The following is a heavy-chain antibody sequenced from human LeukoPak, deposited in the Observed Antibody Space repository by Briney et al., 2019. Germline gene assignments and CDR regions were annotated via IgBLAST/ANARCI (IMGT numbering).Heavy chain of an antibody. CDR3: ARAAGEMATIRY. D-gene: IGHD5-24*01. CDR1: GFTFSSYS. CDR2: ISSSSSYI. V-gene: IGHV3-21*01. J-gene: IGHJ4*02. Sequence: GGSLRLSCAASGFTFSSYSMNWVRQAPGKGLEWVSSISSSSSYIYYVDSVKGRFTISRDNAKNSLYLQMNSLRAEDTAVYYCARAAGEMATIRYWGQGTLVTVSS.